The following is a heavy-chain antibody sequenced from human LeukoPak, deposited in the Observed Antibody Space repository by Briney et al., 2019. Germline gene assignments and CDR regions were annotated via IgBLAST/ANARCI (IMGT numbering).Heavy chain of an antibody. CDR2: IYYSGST. CDR1: GGSISSYY. Sequence: SETLSLTCTVSGGSISSYYWSWIRQPPGKGLEWIGYIYYSGSTNYNPSLKSRVTISVDTSKNQFSLKLSSVTAADTAVYYCARGRVKYSSSWYPDYYYYYGMDVWGQGTTVTVS. J-gene: IGHJ6*02. CDR3: ARGRVKYSSSWYPDYYYYYGMDV. V-gene: IGHV4-59*01. D-gene: IGHD6-13*01.